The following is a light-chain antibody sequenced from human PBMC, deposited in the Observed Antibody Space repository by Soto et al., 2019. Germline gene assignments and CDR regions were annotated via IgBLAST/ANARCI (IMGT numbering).Light chain of an antibody. CDR1: SSDVGGYNY. Sequence: QSALTQPASVSGSPGQSITISCTGTSSDVGGYNYVSWYQQHPGKAPKLMIYDVSNRTSGVSNRFSGSKSGNTASLTISGLQAEDEADYYCRAYTSSSTLGVFGTGNKLTVL. V-gene: IGLV2-14*01. J-gene: IGLJ1*01. CDR2: DVS. CDR3: RAYTSSSTLGV.